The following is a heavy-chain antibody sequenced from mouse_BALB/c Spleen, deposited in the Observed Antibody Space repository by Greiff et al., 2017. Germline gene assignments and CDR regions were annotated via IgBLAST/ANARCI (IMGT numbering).Heavy chain of an antibody. Sequence: VQLQQSGAELVKPGASVKLSCTASGFNIKDTYMHWVKQRPEQGLEWIGRIDPANGNTKYDPKFQGKATITADTSSNTAYLQLSSLTSEATAVYYGAREGSYAWFAYWGQGTLVTVSA. V-gene: IGHV14-3*02. CDR2: IDPANGNT. D-gene: IGHD1-1*02. CDR3: AREGSYAWFAY. CDR1: GFNIKDTY. J-gene: IGHJ3*01.